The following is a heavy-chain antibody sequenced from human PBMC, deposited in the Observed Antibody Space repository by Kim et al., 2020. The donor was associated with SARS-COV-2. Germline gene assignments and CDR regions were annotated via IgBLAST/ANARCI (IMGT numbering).Heavy chain of an antibody. V-gene: IGHV3-33*01. Sequence: YYADSVKGRFTISRDNSKNTLYLQMNSLRAEDTAVYYCARKTKIAAAVDYWGQGTLVTVSS. D-gene: IGHD6-13*01. CDR3: ARKTKIAAAVDY. J-gene: IGHJ4*02.